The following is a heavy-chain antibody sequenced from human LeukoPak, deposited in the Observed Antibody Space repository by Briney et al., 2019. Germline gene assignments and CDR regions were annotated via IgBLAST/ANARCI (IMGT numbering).Heavy chain of an antibody. CDR1: GYSLTSYW. V-gene: IGHV5-51*01. CDR3: ARHGIAAAASDAFDI. CDR2: IYPGDSDT. D-gene: IGHD6-13*01. J-gene: IGHJ3*02. Sequence: GESLKISCKGSGYSLTSYWIGRVRQMPGKGLEWMGIIYPGDSDTRYSPSFQGQVTISADKSISTAYLQWSSLKASDTAMYYCARHGIAAAASDAFDIWGQGTMVTVSS.